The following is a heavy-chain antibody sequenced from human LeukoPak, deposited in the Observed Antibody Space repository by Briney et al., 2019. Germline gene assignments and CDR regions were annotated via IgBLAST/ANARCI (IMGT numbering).Heavy chain of an antibody. CDR1: GFTFSSYA. J-gene: IGHJ6*02. CDR3: ARDQKWFGNGYGMDV. CDR2: ISYDGSNK. V-gene: IGHV3-30-3*01. Sequence: PGGSLRLFCAASGFTFSSYAMHWVRQAPGKGLEWVAVISYDGSNKYFADSVKGRFTISRDNSENTLYLQMNSLRAEDTAVYYCARDQKWFGNGYGMDVWGQGTTVTVSS. D-gene: IGHD3-10*01.